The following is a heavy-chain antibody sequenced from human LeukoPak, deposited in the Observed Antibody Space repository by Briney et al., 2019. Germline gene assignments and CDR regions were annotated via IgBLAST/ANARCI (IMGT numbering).Heavy chain of an antibody. CDR1: GFTFSSYA. V-gene: IGHV3-23*01. CDR3: AKRYGSGSYYFDY. Sequence: GGSLRLSCAASGFTFSSYAMSWVRQAPGKGLEWVSAISGSGGRTYYADSVKGRFTISRDNSKNTLYLQMNSLRAEDTAVYYCAKRYGSGSYYFDYWGQGTLVTVSS. CDR2: ISGSGGRT. D-gene: IGHD3-10*01. J-gene: IGHJ4*02.